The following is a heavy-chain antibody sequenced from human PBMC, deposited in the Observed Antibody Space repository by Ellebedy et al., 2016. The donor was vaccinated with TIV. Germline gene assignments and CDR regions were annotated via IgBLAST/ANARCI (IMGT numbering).Heavy chain of an antibody. Sequence: SETLSLXCTVSGGSISSGSYYWIWIRQPAGKGLEWIGRIHSGGSTNYNPSLKSRLTMSLDTSKNQFSLKLSSVTAADTAVYYCAREYSSSSGKVFDYWGQGTLVTVSS. CDR1: GGSISSGSYY. V-gene: IGHV4-61*02. J-gene: IGHJ4*02. D-gene: IGHD6-6*01. CDR2: IHSGGST. CDR3: AREYSSSSGKVFDY.